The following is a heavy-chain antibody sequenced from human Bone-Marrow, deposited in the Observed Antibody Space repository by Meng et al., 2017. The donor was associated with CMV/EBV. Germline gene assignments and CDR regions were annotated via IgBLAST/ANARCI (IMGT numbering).Heavy chain of an antibody. CDR2: ISSSGSTI. D-gene: IGHD6-6*01. CDR3: ASDREPSSSDSRFDP. Sequence: GESLKISCAASGFTFSSYEMNWVRQAPGKGLEWVSYISSSGSTIYYADSVKGRFTISRDNTKNSLYLQMNSLRAEDTAVYYCASDREPSSSDSRFDPWGQGTLVTVSS. J-gene: IGHJ5*02. V-gene: IGHV3-48*03. CDR1: GFTFSSYE.